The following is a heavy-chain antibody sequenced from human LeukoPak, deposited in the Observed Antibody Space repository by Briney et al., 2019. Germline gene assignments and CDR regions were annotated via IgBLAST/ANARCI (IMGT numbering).Heavy chain of an antibody. J-gene: IGHJ4*02. CDR3: ARDRTVAGIVFDS. CDR2: INQDGSEK. V-gene: IGHV3-7*01. D-gene: IGHD6-19*01. Sequence: PGGSLRLSCAASGFTFSSFWMNWVRQAPGKGLEWVANINQDGSEKFYVDSVKGRFTISRDNAKNSVYLQMNSLRAEDTAVYYCARDRTVAGIVFDSWGQGARVTVSS. CDR1: GFTFSSFW.